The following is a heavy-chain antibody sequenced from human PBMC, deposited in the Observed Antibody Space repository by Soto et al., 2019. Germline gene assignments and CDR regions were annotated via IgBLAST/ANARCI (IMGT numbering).Heavy chain of an antibody. J-gene: IGHJ4*02. Sequence: TSETLSLTCTVSGGSISNYYWSWIRQPPGRGLEWIGYIYYIGSTNYNPSLKSRVTISVDTSKNQFSLRLSSVTPADTAVYYCARAGTAMVTLDYWGQGTLVTGSS. D-gene: IGHD5-18*01. CDR3: ARAGTAMVTLDY. V-gene: IGHV4-59*01. CDR2: IYYIGST. CDR1: GGSISNYY.